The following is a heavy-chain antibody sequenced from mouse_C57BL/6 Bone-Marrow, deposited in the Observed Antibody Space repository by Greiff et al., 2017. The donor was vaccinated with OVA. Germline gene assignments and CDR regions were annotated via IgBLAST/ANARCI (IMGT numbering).Heavy chain of an antibody. J-gene: IGHJ2*01. V-gene: IGHV1-19*01. D-gene: IGHD4-1*01. CDR2: INPYNGGT. Sequence: EVKLMESGPVLVKPGASVKMSCKASGYPFTDSYMNWVQQRHGKSLAWIGVINPYNGGTSYNQKFKGKATLPVDKSSSTAYMELNSLTSEDSAVYYCASWDLLGRDYWGQGTTLTVSS. CDR3: ASWDLLGRDY. CDR1: GYPFTDSY.